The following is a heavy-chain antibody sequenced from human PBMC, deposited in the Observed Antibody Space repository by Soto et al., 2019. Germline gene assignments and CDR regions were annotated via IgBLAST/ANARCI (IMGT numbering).Heavy chain of an antibody. V-gene: IGHV4-59*01. J-gene: IGHJ5*02. CDR2: MDYTGST. CDR1: GGSISSYY. CDR3: ARERPDGARLDP. Sequence: PSDTLSLTCTVSGGSISSYYWSWIRQPPGKGLEWIGYMDYTGSTNHNPSLQSRVTMSVEASKNQFSLRLSSVTAADTAVYYCARERPDGARLDPWGQGTLVTVSS. D-gene: IGHD6-6*01.